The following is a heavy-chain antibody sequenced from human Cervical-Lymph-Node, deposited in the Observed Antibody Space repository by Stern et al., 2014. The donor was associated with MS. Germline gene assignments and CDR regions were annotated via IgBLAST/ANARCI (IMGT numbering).Heavy chain of an antibody. D-gene: IGHD3-3*01. CDR3: ARVYWSDYVYLDY. J-gene: IGHJ4*02. CDR2: IYYIGNT. CDR1: GGSISSGGYY. Sequence: QVQLQESGPGLVKPSQTLSLTCTVSGGSISSGGYYWSWIRQHPGKGLELIGYIYYIGNTYYNPSLKSRLTISVDTSNNQFSLRLSSVTAADTAVYYCARVYWSDYVYLDYWGQGTLVTVSS. V-gene: IGHV4-31*03.